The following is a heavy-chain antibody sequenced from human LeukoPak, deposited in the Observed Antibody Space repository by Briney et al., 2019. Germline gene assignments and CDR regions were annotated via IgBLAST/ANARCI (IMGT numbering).Heavy chain of an antibody. V-gene: IGHV3-23*01. CDR1: GFTFSSSA. CDR3: AREGSGYSYGEFDY. J-gene: IGHJ4*02. D-gene: IGHD5-18*01. Sequence: GGSLRLSCAVSGFTFSSSAMSWVRQAPGKGLEWVSAISASGGNIYYADSVKGRFTISRDNSKNTLYLQMNSLRAEDTAVYYCAREGSGYSYGEFDYWGQGTLVTVSS. CDR2: ISASGGNI.